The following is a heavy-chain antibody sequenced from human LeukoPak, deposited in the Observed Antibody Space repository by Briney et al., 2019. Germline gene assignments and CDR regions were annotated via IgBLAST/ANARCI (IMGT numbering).Heavy chain of an antibody. CDR2: INWNGGST. Sequence: PGGSLRLSCAASGFTFDVYGMSWVRQAPGKGLEWVSGINWNGGSTGYADSVKGRFTISRDDAKNSLYLQMNSLRAEDTALYYCAREPLYYDFWSGYYTYYYYMDVWGKGTMVTVSS. CDR1: GFTFDVYG. CDR3: AREPLYYDFWSGYYTYYYYMDV. V-gene: IGHV3-20*04. J-gene: IGHJ6*03. D-gene: IGHD3-3*01.